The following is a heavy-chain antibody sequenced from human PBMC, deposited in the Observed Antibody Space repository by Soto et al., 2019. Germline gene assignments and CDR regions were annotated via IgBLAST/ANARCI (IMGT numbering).Heavy chain of an antibody. D-gene: IGHD3-3*01. CDR1: GGSFSGYY. V-gene: IGHV4-34*01. CDR3: ARGGKSITIFGVVRGYGMDV. Sequence: SETLSLTCAVYGGSFSGYYWSWIRQPPGKGLEWIGEINHSGSTNYNPSLKSRVTISVDTSKNQFSLKLSSVTAADTAVYYCARGGKSITIFGVVRGYGMDVWGQGTTVTV. J-gene: IGHJ6*02. CDR2: INHSGST.